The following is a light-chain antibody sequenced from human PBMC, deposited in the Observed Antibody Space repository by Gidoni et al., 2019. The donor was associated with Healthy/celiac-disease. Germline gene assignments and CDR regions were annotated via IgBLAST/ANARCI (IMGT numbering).Light chain of an antibody. CDR1: QSISSW. V-gene: IGKV1-5*03. J-gene: IGKJ4*02. CDR3: QQYNSYPIT. CDR2: EAS. Sequence: IEITQSSSTLSASVGDRVTITCRARQSISSWLAWYQQKPGKAPKLLIYEASSLESGVPSRFSGSGSGTEFTLTISSLQPDDFATYYCQQYNSYPITFGGGTKVEIK.